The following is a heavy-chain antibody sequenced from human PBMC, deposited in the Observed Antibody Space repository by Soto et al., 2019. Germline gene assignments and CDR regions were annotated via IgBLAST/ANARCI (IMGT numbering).Heavy chain of an antibody. D-gene: IGHD1-26*01. CDR3: ARSGHNSGFFYYDY. Sequence: QITLKESGPTLVKVTQTVTLTCTFSGFSLSSTGVGVGWIRQPPGKALEGLALINWNDDKRYNPSLKSRHTITKDTSKNQVVLTMTNMDPVDTATYYCARSGHNSGFFYYDYWGQGTLITVSS. CDR1: GFSLSSTGVG. CDR2: INWNDDK. V-gene: IGHV2-5*01. J-gene: IGHJ4*02.